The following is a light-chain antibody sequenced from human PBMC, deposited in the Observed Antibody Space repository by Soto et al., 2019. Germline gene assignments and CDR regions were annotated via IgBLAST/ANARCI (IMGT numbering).Light chain of an antibody. CDR1: QSLQHNNGNTL. V-gene: IGKV2-28*01. J-gene: IGKJ1*01. Sequence: EIVMTQSPLSLTVTPGEPASISCKSSQSLQHNNGNTLLDWYMQKPGQSPQLLIYLASRRAPGAPDRVSGSGSGTDFTLRISTVEADEAAIYYCMQALQTPRTFGQGTKLEI. CDR3: MQALQTPRT. CDR2: LAS.